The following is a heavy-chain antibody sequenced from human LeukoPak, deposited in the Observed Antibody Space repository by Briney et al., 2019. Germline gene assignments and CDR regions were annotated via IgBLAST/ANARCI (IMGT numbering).Heavy chain of an antibody. V-gene: IGHV3-48*02. CDR1: GFTFSTYS. D-gene: IGHD3-10*01. J-gene: IGHJ6*02. CDR2: ISGSSDAI. Sequence: TGGSLRLSCAASGFTFSTYSMSWVRQAPGKGLEWVSYISGSSDAIYYADSVKGRFTISRDNAKDSLYLQMNSLGDEDMAVYYCARYFGDPQGMDVWGQGTTVTVSS. CDR3: ARYFGDPQGMDV.